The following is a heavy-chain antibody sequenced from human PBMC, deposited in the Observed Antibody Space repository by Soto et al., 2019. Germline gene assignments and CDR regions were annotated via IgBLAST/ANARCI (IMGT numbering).Heavy chain of an antibody. CDR2: IKSKTDGGTT. J-gene: IGHJ5*02. CDR3: AKALMTQRIAAAGVNWFDP. CDR1: GFTFSNAW. V-gene: IGHV3-15*07. Sequence: PGGSLRLSCAASGFTFSNAWMNWVRQAPGKGLEWVGRIKSKTDGGTTDYAAPVKGRFTISRDDSKNTLYLQMNSLRAEDTAVYYCAKALMTQRIAAAGVNWFDPWGQGTLVTVSS. D-gene: IGHD6-13*01.